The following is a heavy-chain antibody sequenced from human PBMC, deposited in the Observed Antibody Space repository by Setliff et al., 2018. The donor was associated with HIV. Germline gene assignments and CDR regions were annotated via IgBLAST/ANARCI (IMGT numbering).Heavy chain of an antibody. D-gene: IGHD6-13*01. CDR1: GGSIKSSSYY. V-gene: IGHV4-39*07. Sequence: NPSETLSLTCTVSGGSIKSSSYYWGWIRQPPGKGLEWIGSIYYSGNTYYNPSLKSRVTISVDTSRNQFSLRLSSVTAADTAIYYCARVPTSSWYVTTQRTKEYFQQWGQGTLVTVSS. J-gene: IGHJ1*01. CDR2: IYYSGNT. CDR3: ARVPTSSWYVTTQRTKEYFQQ.